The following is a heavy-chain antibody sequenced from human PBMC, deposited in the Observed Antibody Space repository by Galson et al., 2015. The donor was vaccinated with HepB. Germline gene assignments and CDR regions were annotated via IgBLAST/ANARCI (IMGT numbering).Heavy chain of an antibody. D-gene: IGHD6-13*01. Sequence: SLRLSCAASGFNFSNFAMHWVRQPPGKGLEWVSGFSTAGDRRVYADSVKGRFTISRDISKRTLFLQMTGLRADDTALYYCVKGTAAGIINFHYYFDSWGQGSRVTVSS. J-gene: IGHJ4*02. CDR2: FSTAGDRR. CDR1: GFNFSNFA. V-gene: IGHV3-23*01. CDR3: VKGTAAGIINFHYYFDS.